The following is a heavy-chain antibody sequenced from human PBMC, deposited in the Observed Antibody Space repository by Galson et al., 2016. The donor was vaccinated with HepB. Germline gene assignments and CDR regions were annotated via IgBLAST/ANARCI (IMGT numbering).Heavy chain of an antibody. CDR2: IIPIYDTA. Sequence: QSGAEVTKPGESLKISCKASGGIFSTYSLSWVRQAPGQGLEWMGGIIPIYDTADYAQKFQGTVTITADESTSTAYLELSSLRSEDTAVYYCARGSDQTTWAGMYYLNSWGQGTLVTVSS. J-gene: IGHJ4*02. V-gene: IGHV1-69*01. D-gene: IGHD7-27*01. CDR1: GGIFSTYS. CDR3: ARGSDQTTWAGMYYLNS.